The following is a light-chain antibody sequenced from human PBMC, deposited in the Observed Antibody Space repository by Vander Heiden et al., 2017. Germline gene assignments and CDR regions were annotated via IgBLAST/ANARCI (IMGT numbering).Light chain of an antibody. Sequence: QSVLTQPPSVSGAPGQRVTISCTGSRSNIGAGYDVHWYQQLPGTAPKRSIYCNSNRPSGVPDRFSGSKSGTSASLAITGLQAEDGADYYCQSYDISLSGYWVFGGGTKLTVL. CDR3: QSYDISLSGYWV. J-gene: IGLJ3*02. V-gene: IGLV1-40*01. CDR2: CNS. CDR1: RSNIGAGYD.